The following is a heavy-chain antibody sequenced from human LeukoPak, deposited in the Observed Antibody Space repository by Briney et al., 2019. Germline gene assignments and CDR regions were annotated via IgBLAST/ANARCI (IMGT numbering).Heavy chain of an antibody. D-gene: IGHD3-16*01. CDR2: INHSGST. V-gene: IGHV4-34*01. J-gene: IGHJ4*02. CDR1: GGSFSGYY. CDR3: TREKSYGYIRADS. Sequence: SETLSLTCAVYGGSFSGYYWSWIRQPPGKGLEWIGEINHSGSTNYNPSLKSRVTISVDTSKNQLSLRLSSVTAADTAVYYCTREKSYGYIRADSWGQGTLVAVSS.